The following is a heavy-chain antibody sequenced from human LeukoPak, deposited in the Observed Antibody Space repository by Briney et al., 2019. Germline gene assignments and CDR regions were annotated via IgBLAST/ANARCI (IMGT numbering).Heavy chain of an antibody. Sequence: PETLSLTCAVYGGSFSGYYWSWIRQPPGKGLEWIGEINHSGSTNYNPSLKSRVTISVDTSKNQFSLKLSSVTAADTAVYYCARLHMVRGVILLDYWGQGTLVTVSS. CDR3: ARLHMVRGVILLDY. J-gene: IGHJ4*02. CDR1: GGSFSGYY. V-gene: IGHV4-34*01. CDR2: INHSGST. D-gene: IGHD3-10*01.